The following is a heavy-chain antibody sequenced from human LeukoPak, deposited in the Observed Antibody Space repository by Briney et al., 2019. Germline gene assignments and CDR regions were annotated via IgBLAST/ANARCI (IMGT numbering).Heavy chain of an antibody. Sequence: PSETLSLTCTVSGGSISSYYWSWIRQPPGKGLEWIGYIYYSGSTNYNPSLKSRVTISVDTSKNQFSLKLSSVTAADTAVYYCARTLWFGELPPYYFDYWGQGTLVTVSS. CDR2: IYYSGST. J-gene: IGHJ4*02. CDR1: GGSISSYY. CDR3: ARTLWFGELPPYYFDY. D-gene: IGHD3-10*01. V-gene: IGHV4-59*01.